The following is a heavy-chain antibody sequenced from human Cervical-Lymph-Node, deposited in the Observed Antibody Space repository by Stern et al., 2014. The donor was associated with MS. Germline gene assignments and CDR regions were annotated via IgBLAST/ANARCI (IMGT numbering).Heavy chain of an antibody. CDR3: ARGFYNTSSYNY. D-gene: IGHD2-2*02. J-gene: IGHJ4*02. CDR2: TIPIFGKA. CDR1: GGTFSNLV. V-gene: IGHV1-69*01. Sequence: VQLVESGAEVKKPGSSVKVSCKASGGTFSNLVISWVRQAPGQGLEWMGGTIPIFGKAIYAQKCRGRITITADESTRAVSLELSSLTSEDTAVYYCARGFYNTSSYNYWGQGTLVTVSA.